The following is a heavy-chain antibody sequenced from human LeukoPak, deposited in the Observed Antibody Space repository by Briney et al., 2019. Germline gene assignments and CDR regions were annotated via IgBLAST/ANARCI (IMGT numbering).Heavy chain of an antibody. D-gene: IGHD3-10*01. CDR3: ARDRELWFGEPNQDYYGMDV. CDR1: GFTFSNYG. V-gene: IGHV3-30*19. J-gene: IGHJ6*02. Sequence: GRSLRLSCAASGFTFSNYGMHWVRQAPGKGLEWVAVISYDGSNKYYADSVKGRFTISRDNSKNTLYLQMNSLRAEDTAVYYCARDRELWFGEPNQDYYGMDVWGQGTTVTVSS. CDR2: ISYDGSNK.